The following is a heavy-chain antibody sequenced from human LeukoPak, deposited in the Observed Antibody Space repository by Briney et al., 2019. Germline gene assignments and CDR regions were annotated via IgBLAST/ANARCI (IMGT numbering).Heavy chain of an antibody. CDR3: ARGGGIAVDGLGFFDY. V-gene: IGHV4-38-2*02. J-gene: IGHJ4*02. CDR1: GYSISSGYY. D-gene: IGHD6-19*01. CDR2: IYHSGST. Sequence: SETLSLTCTVSGYSISSGYYWGWIRQPPEKGLEWIGSIYHSGSTYYNPSLKSRVTISVDTSKNQFSLKLSSVTAADTAVYYCARGGGIAVDGLGFFDYWGQGTLVTVSS.